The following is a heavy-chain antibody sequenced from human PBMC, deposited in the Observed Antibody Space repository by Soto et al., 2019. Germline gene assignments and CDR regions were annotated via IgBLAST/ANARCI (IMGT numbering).Heavy chain of an antibody. CDR2: ITQDGSEK. Sequence: GGSLRLSCAASGFTFSTYWMNWVRQAPGKGLEWVAIITQDGSEKYYVDSVKGRFAISRDNAKDSLFLQMNNLRAEDTAVYYCVRDGSTFWGMDVWGQGTTVTVSS. CDR3: VRDGSTFWGMDV. J-gene: IGHJ6*02. CDR1: GFTFSTYW. V-gene: IGHV3-7*01.